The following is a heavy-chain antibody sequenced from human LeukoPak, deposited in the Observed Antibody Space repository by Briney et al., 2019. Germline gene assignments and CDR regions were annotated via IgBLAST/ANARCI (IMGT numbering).Heavy chain of an antibody. CDR2: MNPNSGNT. Sequence: ASVKVSCKASGYTFTSYDINWVRQATGQGLEWMGWMNPNSGNTGYAQKFQGRVTMTRNTSIGTAYMELSSLRSEDTAVYYCARVSATHYYYYYMDVWGKGTTVTVSS. V-gene: IGHV1-8*01. J-gene: IGHJ6*03. CDR3: ARVSATHYYYYYMDV. CDR1: GYTFTSYD. D-gene: IGHD2-15*01.